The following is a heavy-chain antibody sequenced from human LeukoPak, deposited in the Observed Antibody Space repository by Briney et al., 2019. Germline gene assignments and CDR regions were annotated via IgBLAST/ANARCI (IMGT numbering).Heavy chain of an antibody. V-gene: IGHV3-11*01. J-gene: IGHJ6*03. CDR1: GFTFSDYY. Sequence: PGGSLRLSCAASGFTFSDYYMSWIRQAPGKGLEWVSYISSSGSTIYYADSVKGRFTISRDNSKNTLYLQMNSLRAEDTAVYYCAKGGLHSALRYYYMDVWGKGTTVTVSS. CDR2: ISSSGSTI. CDR3: AKGGLHSALRYYYMDV. D-gene: IGHD3-16*01.